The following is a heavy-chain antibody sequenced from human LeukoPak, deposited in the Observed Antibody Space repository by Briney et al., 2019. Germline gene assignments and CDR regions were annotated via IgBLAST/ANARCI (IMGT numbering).Heavy chain of an antibody. CDR1: GGSFSGYY. J-gene: IGHJ4*02. V-gene: IGHV4-34*01. Sequence: SETLSLTCAVYGGSFSGYYWSWIRQPPGKGLEWIGEINHSGSTNYNPSLKSRVTISVDTSKNQFSLKLSSVTAADTAVYYCARGLNDSWTGENYWGQGTLVTVSS. CDR2: INHSGST. D-gene: IGHD3-3*01. CDR3: ARGLNDSWTGENY.